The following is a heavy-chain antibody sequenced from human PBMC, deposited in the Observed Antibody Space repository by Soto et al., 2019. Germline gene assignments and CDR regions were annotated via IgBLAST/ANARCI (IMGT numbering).Heavy chain of an antibody. Sequence: QVQLQESGPGLAKPSETLSLTCTVSGVSVSSAFYYWSWIRQAPGKELEWIGYIFYTGSANYNPSLKSRVTRSIDTSRNQFSLRLDSVTAAATAVYYCAGEGEGAMAGAFNIWGQGTMVTVSS. CDR1: GVSVSSAFYY. V-gene: IGHV4-61*01. D-gene: IGHD6-19*01. CDR2: IFYTGSA. CDR3: AGEGEGAMAGAFNI. J-gene: IGHJ3*02.